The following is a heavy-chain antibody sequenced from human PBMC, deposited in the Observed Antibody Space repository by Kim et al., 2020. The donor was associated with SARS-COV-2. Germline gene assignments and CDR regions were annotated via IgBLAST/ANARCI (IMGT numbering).Heavy chain of an antibody. V-gene: IGHV3-30-3*01. CDR1: GFAFSSFA. CDR3: ARDGNSGIAVAGTHYYYGMDV. J-gene: IGHJ6*02. D-gene: IGHD6-19*01. Sequence: GGSLRLSCAASGFAFSSFAMHWARQAPGKGLEWVAVTSYDGTNKYYADSVKGRFIISRDNPKNTLYLQMSSLRAEDTAVYYCARDGNSGIAVAGTHYYYGMDVWGQGATVTVSS. CDR2: TSYDGTNK.